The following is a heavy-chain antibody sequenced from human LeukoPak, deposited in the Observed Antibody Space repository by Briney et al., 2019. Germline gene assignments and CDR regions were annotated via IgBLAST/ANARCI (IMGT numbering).Heavy chain of an antibody. J-gene: IGHJ3*02. CDR2: NYPGDSDT. D-gene: IGHD4-17*01. CDR3: ARRGDYGDYVDAFDI. Sequence: GESLKISCKGSGYSLTSYWIGLGRQKPGKGLERGGINYPGDSDTRYSPSFQGQVTISAYKSIITAYLQWSSLKAWDTAMYYCARRGDYGDYVDAFDIWGQGTMVTVSS. CDR1: GYSLTSYW. V-gene: IGHV5-51*01.